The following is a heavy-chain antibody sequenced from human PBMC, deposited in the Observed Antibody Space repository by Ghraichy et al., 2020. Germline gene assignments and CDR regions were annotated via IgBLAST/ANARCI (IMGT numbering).Heavy chain of an antibody. CDR3: ARDISKLLGYGVDV. D-gene: IGHD2-21*01. V-gene: IGHV3-48*03. CDR2: ISSSGSTI. Sequence: GESLNISCAASGFTFSSYEMNWVRQAPGKGLEWVSYISSSGSTIYYADSVKGRFTISRDNAKNSLYLQMNSLRAEDTAVYYCARDISKLLGYGVDVWGQGTTVTVSS. CDR1: GFTFSSYE. J-gene: IGHJ6*02.